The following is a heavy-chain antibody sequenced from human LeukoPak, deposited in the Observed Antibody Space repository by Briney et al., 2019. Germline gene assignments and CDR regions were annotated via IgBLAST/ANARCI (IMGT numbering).Heavy chain of an antibody. J-gene: IGHJ4*02. V-gene: IGHV3-48*03. CDR2: ISSGGGSI. Sequence: TGGSLRLSCAASGFTFSSSEMNWVRQAPGKGLEWVSYISSGGGSIYYGDSMKGRFTISRDNAKNSLYLQMNSLRAEDTAVYHCARVGRGATPGYWGQGTLVTVSS. D-gene: IGHD1-26*01. CDR1: GFTFSSSE. CDR3: ARVGRGATPGY.